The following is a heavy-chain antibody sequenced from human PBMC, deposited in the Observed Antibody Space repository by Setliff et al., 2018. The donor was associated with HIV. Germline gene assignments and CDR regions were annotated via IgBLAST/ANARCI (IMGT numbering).Heavy chain of an antibody. V-gene: IGHV4-38-2*01. D-gene: IGHD2-15*01. J-gene: IGHJ4*02. CDR2: IYHSGTT. CDR1: GYSISGGYY. Sequence: SETLSLTCAVSGYSISGGYYWGWIRQPPGKGLEVIGSIYHSGTTYYNPSLKSRVTISLDTSKNQFSRKLSSVTASDTAVFYCARQGDPVYGGSSGVFDCWGQGTLVTVAS. CDR3: ARQGDPVYGGSSGVFDC.